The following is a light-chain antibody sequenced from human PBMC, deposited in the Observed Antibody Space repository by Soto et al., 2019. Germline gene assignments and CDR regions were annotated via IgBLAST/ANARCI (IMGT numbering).Light chain of an antibody. J-gene: IGKJ4*01. CDR2: WAS. Sequence: DIVMTQSPDSLPVSLGERATINCKSSQSVLYSSNNKNYLAWYQQKPGQPPKLLIYWASTRESGVPDRFSGSGSGTDFTLTISSLQAEDVAVYYCQQYYSTPPLTFGGGTKGDIK. CDR1: QSVLYSSNNKNY. CDR3: QQYYSTPPLT. V-gene: IGKV4-1*01.